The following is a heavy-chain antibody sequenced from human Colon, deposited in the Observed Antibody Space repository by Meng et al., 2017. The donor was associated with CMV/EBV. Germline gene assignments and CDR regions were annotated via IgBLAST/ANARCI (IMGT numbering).Heavy chain of an antibody. D-gene: IGHD2-21*02. V-gene: IGHV1-69*01. CDR2: IITISGTT. J-gene: IGHJ4*02. CDR3: ARVICGGDCYLDY. CDR1: KGTFTSYP. Sequence: QVQLEKSGAEVKKPGSSVKVSCKASKGTFTSYPISWVRQCPGQGFEWVGGIITISGTTAYAQKFQGRVTITVDESTSTAYMKLSNLRSEDTAIYYCARVICGGDCYLDYWGRGTLVTVSS.